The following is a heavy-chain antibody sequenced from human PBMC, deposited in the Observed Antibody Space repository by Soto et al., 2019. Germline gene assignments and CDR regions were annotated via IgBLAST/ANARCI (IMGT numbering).Heavy chain of an antibody. Sequence: PGGSLRLSCAASGFTFSSYWMSWVRQAPGKGLEWVANIKQDGSEKYYVDSVKGRFTISRDNAKNSLYLQMNSLRAEDTAVYYCARVVGMGYSGYDSVGMDVWGQGTTVTVSS. CDR3: ARVVGMGYSGYDSVGMDV. V-gene: IGHV3-7*01. D-gene: IGHD5-12*01. CDR2: IKQDGSEK. CDR1: GFTFSSYW. J-gene: IGHJ6*02.